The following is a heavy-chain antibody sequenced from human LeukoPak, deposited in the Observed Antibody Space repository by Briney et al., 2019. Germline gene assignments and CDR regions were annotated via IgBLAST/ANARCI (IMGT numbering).Heavy chain of an antibody. CDR1: GFTFSSYW. D-gene: IGHD7-27*01. V-gene: IGHV3-74*01. CDR3: AKAGSNWGYFDY. J-gene: IGHJ4*02. Sequence: SGGSLRLSCAASGFTFSSYWMHWVRQAPGKGLVWVSRINSEGTSTSYADSVKGRFTISRDNAENTLYLQMNSLRAEDTAVYYCAKAGSNWGYFDYWGQGTLVTVS. CDR2: INSEGTST.